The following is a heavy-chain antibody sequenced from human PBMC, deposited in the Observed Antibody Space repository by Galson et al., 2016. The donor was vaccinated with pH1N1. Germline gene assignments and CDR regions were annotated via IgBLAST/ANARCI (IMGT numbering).Heavy chain of an antibody. CDR1: GYSFTDYY. J-gene: IGHJ6*04. CDR2: INPTTHRT. V-gene: IGHV1-46*01. Sequence: SVKVSCKASGYSFTDYYIRWVRQALGQGLQWMGIINPTTHRTSYAQQFQGRVPVTRDTSATTVHLDLRSLSSDDTAVYYCARDPTPTTGPRFSFVYGMHVWGKGTTVTVSS. D-gene: IGHD1-1*01. CDR3: ARDPTPTTGPRFSFVYGMHV.